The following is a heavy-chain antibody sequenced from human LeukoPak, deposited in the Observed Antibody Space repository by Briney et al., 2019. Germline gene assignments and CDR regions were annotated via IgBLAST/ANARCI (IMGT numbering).Heavy chain of an antibody. Sequence: GASVKVSCKASGYTFTSHVIHWVRQAPGHRLDWMGWIDTANGNTQNSQNFRGRVTITRDTSASTAYMELSSLRSEDTAVYYCARDRGLYSGYESIDYWGQGTLVTVSS. CDR1: GYTFTSHV. V-gene: IGHV1-3*04. CDR3: ARDRGLYSGYESIDY. CDR2: IDTANGNT. D-gene: IGHD5-12*01. J-gene: IGHJ4*02.